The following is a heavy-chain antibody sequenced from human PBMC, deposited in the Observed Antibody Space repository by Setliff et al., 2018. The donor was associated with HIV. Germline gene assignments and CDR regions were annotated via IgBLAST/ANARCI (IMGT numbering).Heavy chain of an antibody. CDR1: GGTFSSYG. CDR2: STPILDTT. J-gene: IGHJ4*02. CDR3: ASPTAIPH. D-gene: IGHD2-21*02. Sequence: SVKVSCKASGGTFSSYGITWVRQAPGQGLEWMGGSTPILDTTNYAQKFQGRVTITTDESTNTVYMELSSLRSDDTAVYYCASPTAIPHWGQGTLVTVSS. V-gene: IGHV1-69*05.